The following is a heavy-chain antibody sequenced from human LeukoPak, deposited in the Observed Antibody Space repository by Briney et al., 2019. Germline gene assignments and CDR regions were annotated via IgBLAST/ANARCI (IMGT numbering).Heavy chain of an antibody. CDR1: RGTFSSYA. D-gene: IGHD3-22*01. CDR2: INPNSGGT. V-gene: IGHV1-2*02. Sequence: GASVKVSCKASRGTFSSYAISWVRQAPGQGLEWMGWINPNSGGTNYAQKFQGRVTMTRDTSISTAYMELSRLRSDDTAVYYCARDAHYDSSGYHDYWGQGTLVTVPS. J-gene: IGHJ4*02. CDR3: ARDAHYDSSGYHDY.